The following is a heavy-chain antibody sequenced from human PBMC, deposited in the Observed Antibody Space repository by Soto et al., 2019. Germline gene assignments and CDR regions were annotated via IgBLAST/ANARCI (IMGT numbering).Heavy chain of an antibody. CDR1: GFSLNGTRMG. CDR3: ARVRGPRYSYGVIDY. Sequence: QVTLKESGPVLVKPTETLTLTCTVSGFSLNGTRMGVSWIRQPPGKALEWLAHIFSNDEKSYSTSLRSRLTISQGTSKSQVVLTMTNVDPVDTATYYCARVRGPRYSYGVIDYWGRGTLVTVSS. V-gene: IGHV2-26*01. D-gene: IGHD5-18*01. CDR2: IFSNDEK. J-gene: IGHJ4*02.